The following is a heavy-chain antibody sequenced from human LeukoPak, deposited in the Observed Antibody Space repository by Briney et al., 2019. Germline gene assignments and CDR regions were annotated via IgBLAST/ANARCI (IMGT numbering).Heavy chain of an antibody. CDR1: GYTFTSYG. CDR3: ARDGPTSYYDYVWGSFPSDY. V-gene: IGHV1-18*01. D-gene: IGHD3-16*01. CDR2: ISAYNGNT. J-gene: IGHJ4*02. Sequence: GASVKVSCKASGYTFTSYGISWVRQAPGQGLEWMGWISAYNGNTNYAQKLQGRVTMTTDTSTSTAYMELRSLRSDDTAVYYCARDGPTSYYDYVWGSFPSDYWGQGTLATVSS.